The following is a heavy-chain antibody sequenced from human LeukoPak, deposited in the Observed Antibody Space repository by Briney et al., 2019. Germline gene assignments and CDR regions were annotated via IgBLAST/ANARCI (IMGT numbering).Heavy chain of an antibody. CDR3: ARDALHYYGSERYGMDV. V-gene: IGHV3-30-3*01. CDR2: ISYDGSNK. Sequence: GGSLRLSCAASGFTFSSYAMHWVRQAPGKGLEWVAVISYDGSNKYYADSVKGRFTISRDNSKNTLYLQMNSLRAEDTAVYYCARDALHYYGSERYGMDVWGQGTTVTVSS. J-gene: IGHJ6*02. CDR1: GFTFSSYA. D-gene: IGHD3-10*01.